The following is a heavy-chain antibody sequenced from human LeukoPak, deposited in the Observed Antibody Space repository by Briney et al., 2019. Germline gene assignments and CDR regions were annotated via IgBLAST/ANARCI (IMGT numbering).Heavy chain of an antibody. J-gene: IGHJ4*02. Sequence: PSETLSLTCAVYGGSFSGYYWSWIRQPPGKGPEWIGEINHSGSTNYNPSLKSRVTISVDTSKNQFSLKLSSVTAADTAVYYCARGHLSHDSSGYLDYWGQGTLVTVSS. V-gene: IGHV4-34*01. CDR2: INHSGST. CDR1: GGSFSGYY. CDR3: ARGHLSHDSSGYLDY. D-gene: IGHD3-22*01.